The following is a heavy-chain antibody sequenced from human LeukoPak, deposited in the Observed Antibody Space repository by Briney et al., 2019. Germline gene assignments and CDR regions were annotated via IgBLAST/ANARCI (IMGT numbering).Heavy chain of an antibody. V-gene: IGHV3-23*01. CDR3: AEDQKLQPFHY. J-gene: IGHJ4*02. CDR2: ISGSGGST. Sequence: GGSLRLSCAASGFTFTSYAMSWVRQAPGKGLEWVSAISGSGGSTYYADSVKGRFTISRDNSKNTLYLQMNSLRAEDTSVYYCAEDQKLQPFHYWGQGTLVTVSS. D-gene: IGHD2-15*01. CDR1: GFTFTSYA.